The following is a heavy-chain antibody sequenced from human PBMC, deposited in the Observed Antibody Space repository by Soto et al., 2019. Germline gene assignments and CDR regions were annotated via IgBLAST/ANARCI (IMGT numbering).Heavy chain of an antibody. J-gene: IGHJ4*02. CDR2: TNQDGSEK. CDR3: SGGVGDAF. Sequence: GGSLRLSCTVSGFTFRRDWMNWVRQAPGKGLEWVAHTNQDGSEKYYVDSVKGRFTIFRDNAKNSLYLQMNSLRAEDTAVYYCSGGVGDAFWGQGTLVTVSS. CDR1: GFTFRRDW. V-gene: IGHV3-7*04. D-gene: IGHD1-26*01.